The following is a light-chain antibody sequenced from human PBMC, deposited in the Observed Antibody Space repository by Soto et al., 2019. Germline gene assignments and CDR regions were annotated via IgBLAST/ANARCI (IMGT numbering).Light chain of an antibody. CDR3: QTWGTGIGV. Sequence: QLVLTQSPSASASLGASVKLTCTLSSGHSSYAIAWHQQQPEKGPRYLMKLNSDGSHRKGDGIPDHFSGSSSGAEHYLTISSLQSEDEADYYCQTWGTGIGVFGGGTKLTVL. CDR1: SGHSSYA. V-gene: IGLV4-69*01. J-gene: IGLJ2*01. CDR2: LNSDGSH.